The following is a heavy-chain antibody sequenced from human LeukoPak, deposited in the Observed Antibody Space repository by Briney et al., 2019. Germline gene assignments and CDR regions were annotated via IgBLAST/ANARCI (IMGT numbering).Heavy chain of an antibody. V-gene: IGHV4-39*01. J-gene: IGHJ4*02. Sequence: SETLSLTCTVSGGSISSSSYYWGWIRQPPGKGLEWIGSIYYSGSTYYNPSLKSRVTISVDTSKNQFSLKLSSVTAADTAVYYCARQGWELLDYWGQGTLVTVS. CDR3: ARQGWELLDY. CDR2: IYYSGST. D-gene: IGHD1-26*01. CDR1: GGSISSSSYY.